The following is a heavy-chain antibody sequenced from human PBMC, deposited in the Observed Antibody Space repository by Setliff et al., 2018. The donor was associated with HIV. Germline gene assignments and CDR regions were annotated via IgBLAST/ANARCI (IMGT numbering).Heavy chain of an antibody. J-gene: IGHJ4*02. CDR3: ARGGAFCGRDSCYYLDY. V-gene: IGHV4-31*01. D-gene: IGHD2-21*02. Sequence: SETLSLTCTVSGDSIDRSNFFWTWIRQHPGKGLEWIGYIYYSGSATYNPSLKSQASISVDTSRNEFSLKFSSVTAADTAVYFCARGGAFCGRDSCYYLDYWGQGNPVTVSS. CDR2: IYYSGSA. CDR1: GDSIDRSNFF.